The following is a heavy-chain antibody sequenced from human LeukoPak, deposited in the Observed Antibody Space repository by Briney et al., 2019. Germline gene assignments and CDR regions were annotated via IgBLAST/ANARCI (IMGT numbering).Heavy chain of an antibody. CDR2: ISSNTGRT. CDR3: AKGSRTSGWSP. D-gene: IGHD6-19*01. CDR1: GFTFSSYA. V-gene: IGHV3-23*01. Sequence: PGGSLRLSCAASGFTFSSYAMSWVRQAPGKGLEWVSAISSNTGRTYYADSVKGRFTISRDNSKNTLYLQMNSLRAEDTAVYYCAKGSRTSGWSPWGQGTLVTVSS. J-gene: IGHJ5*02.